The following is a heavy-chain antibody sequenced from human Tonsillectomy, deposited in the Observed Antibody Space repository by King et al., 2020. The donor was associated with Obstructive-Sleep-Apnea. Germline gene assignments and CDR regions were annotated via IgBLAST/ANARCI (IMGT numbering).Heavy chain of an antibody. CDR1: GFTFNSFG. D-gene: IGHD3/OR15-3a*01. Sequence: VQLVQSGGGVVQPGRSLRLSCAASGFTFNSFGLDWVRQAPAKGLEWVAFIWDFVSNKYYADSLKGRCTISREKSKNTLYLQMNILRAEDTAVYYWARDSPLRTGNYYGMDVWGQGTTVTVSS. CDR2: IWDFVSNK. J-gene: IGHJ6*02. CDR3: ARDSPLRTGNYYGMDV. V-gene: IGHV3-33*01.